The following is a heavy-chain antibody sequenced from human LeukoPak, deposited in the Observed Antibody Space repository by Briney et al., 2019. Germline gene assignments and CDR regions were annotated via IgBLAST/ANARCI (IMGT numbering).Heavy chain of an antibody. J-gene: IGHJ4*02. D-gene: IGHD5-12*01. V-gene: IGHV3-23*01. CDR1: GFTFSSFA. Sequence: PGGSLRLSCAASGFTFSSFAMSWVRQAPGRGLEWVSSISGSGASTYYADSVKGRFTISRDNSRSTLYLQMNSLRAEDTAVYYCAKPPRGYVGYWGQGTLVTVSS. CDR2: ISGSGAST. CDR3: AKPPRGYVGY.